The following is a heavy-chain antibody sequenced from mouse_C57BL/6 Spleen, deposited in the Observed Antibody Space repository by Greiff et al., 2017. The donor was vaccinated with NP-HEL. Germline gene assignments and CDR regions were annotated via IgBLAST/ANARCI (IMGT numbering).Heavy chain of an antibody. D-gene: IGHD2-4*01. V-gene: IGHV1-82*01. CDR1: GYAFSSSW. J-gene: IGHJ4*01. Sequence: QVQLKESGPELVKPGASVKISCKASGYAFSSSWMNWVKQRPGKGLEWIGRIYPGDGDTNYNGKFTGKATLTADKSSSTAYMQLSSLTSEDSAVYCCARDYDYDQAMDYWGQGASVTVSS. CDR2: IYPGDGDT. CDR3: ARDYDYDQAMDY.